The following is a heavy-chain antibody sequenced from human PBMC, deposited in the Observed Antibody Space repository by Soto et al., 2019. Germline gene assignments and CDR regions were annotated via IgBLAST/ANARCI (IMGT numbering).Heavy chain of an antibody. J-gene: IGHJ3*02. CDR1: GGTFSSYA. D-gene: IGHD3-22*01. CDR2: IIPIFGTA. Sequence: QVQLVQSGAEVKKPGSSVKVSCKASGGTFSSYAISWVRQAPGQGLEWMGGIIPIFGTANYAQKFQGRVTITADKSTSTAYMERSSLRSEDTAVYYCARARITMIVVAREDDAFDIWGQGTMVTVSS. V-gene: IGHV1-69*06. CDR3: ARARITMIVVAREDDAFDI.